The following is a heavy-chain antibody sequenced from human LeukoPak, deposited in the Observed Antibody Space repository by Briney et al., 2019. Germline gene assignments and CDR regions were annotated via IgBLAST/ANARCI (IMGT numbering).Heavy chain of an antibody. D-gene: IGHD3-10*01. J-gene: IGHJ6*02. CDR3: AREQITMVRGVSVPYGMDV. CDR2: ISSSSSTI. Sequence: GGSLRLSCAASGFTFSSYSMNWVRQAPGKGLEWASYISSSSSTIYYADSVKGRFTISRDNAKNSLYLQMNSLRAEDTAVYYCAREQITMVRGVSVPYGMDVWGQGTTVTVSS. CDR1: GFTFSSYS. V-gene: IGHV3-48*01.